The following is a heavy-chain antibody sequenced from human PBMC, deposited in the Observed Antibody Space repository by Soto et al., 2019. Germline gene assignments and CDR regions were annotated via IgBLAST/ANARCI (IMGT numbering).Heavy chain of an antibody. V-gene: IGHV1-46*01. CDR2: INPSGGST. J-gene: IGHJ5*02. CDR3: ARGFLWFGELSYWFDP. D-gene: IGHD3-10*01. CDR1: GYTFTSYY. Sequence: GVSLKVSCKASGYTFTSYYMHWVRQAPGQGLEWMGIINPSGGSTSYAQKFQGRVTMTRDTSTSTVYMELSSLRSEDTAVYYCARGFLWFGELSYWFDPWGQGTLVTVSS.